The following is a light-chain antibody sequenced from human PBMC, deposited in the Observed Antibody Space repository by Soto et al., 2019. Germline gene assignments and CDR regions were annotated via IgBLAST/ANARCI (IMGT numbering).Light chain of an antibody. J-gene: IGLJ1*01. V-gene: IGLV2-14*01. CDR1: SSDVGGYDY. Sequence: QSALTQPASVSGSPGQSIAISCTGTSSDVGGYDYVSWYQQQPDKAPKLMIYEVTKRPSGVSNRFSDSKSGNTASLTISGLQAEDEADYYCSSHTSGSTQVFGTGTKLTVL. CDR2: EVT. CDR3: SSHTSGSTQV.